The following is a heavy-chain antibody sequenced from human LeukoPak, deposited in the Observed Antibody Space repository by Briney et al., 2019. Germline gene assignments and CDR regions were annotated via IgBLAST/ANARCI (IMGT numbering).Heavy chain of an antibody. CDR2: ISSEGSST. D-gene: IGHD3-22*01. Sequence: GGSLRLSCAPSGFTFYTYWMHWVRQAPGKGLVWVSRISSEGSSTNYADSVKGRFTISRDNAKNTLYLQMNSLRAEDTAVYYCARGDYYDSSGYYDIIDYWGQGILVTVSS. J-gene: IGHJ4*02. V-gene: IGHV3-74*01. CDR3: ARGDYYDSSGYYDIIDY. CDR1: GFTFYTYW.